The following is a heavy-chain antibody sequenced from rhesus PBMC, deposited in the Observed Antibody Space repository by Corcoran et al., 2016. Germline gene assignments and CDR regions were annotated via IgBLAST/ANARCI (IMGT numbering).Heavy chain of an antibody. CDR1: GDSIRGYY. D-gene: IGHD3-9*01. CDR3: ARQEKLLFFQF. CDR2: IFGNGGNT. J-gene: IGHJ1*01. V-gene: IGHV4-160*01. Sequence: QVQLQESGPGLVKPSETLSLTCAVSGDSIRGYYWPCIRRPPGKGLDGIGRIFGNGGNTDYNPSLKSRVTFSTDTSKNQFSLKLNSVTAADTAVYYCARQEKLLFFQFWGQGALVTVSS.